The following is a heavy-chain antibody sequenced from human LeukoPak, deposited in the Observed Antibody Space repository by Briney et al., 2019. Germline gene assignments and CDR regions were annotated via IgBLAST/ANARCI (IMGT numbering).Heavy chain of an antibody. D-gene: IGHD2-21*02. CDR3: ARQVVTLSSDAFDI. J-gene: IGHJ3*02. Sequence: QTGGSLRLSCAASGFTFSSYWMHWVRQAPGKGLVWVSRINSDGSSISYADSVKGRLTISRDNAKNTLYLQMNSLRAEDTAVYYCARQVVTLSSDAFDIWGQGTTVTVSS. V-gene: IGHV3-74*01. CDR2: INSDGSSI. CDR1: GFTFSSYW.